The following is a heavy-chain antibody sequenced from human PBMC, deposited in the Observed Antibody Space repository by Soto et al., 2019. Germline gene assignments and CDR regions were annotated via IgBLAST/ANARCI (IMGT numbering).Heavy chain of an antibody. CDR2: ISGSGGST. CDR3: AKALGGWYADY. CDR1: GFTFSRYA. V-gene: IGHV3-23*01. J-gene: IGHJ4*02. Sequence: GGSLRLSCAASGFTFSRYAMNWVRQAPGKGLKWVSSISGSGGSTYYADSVKGRFTISRDNSRYTLYLQVNSLRAEDTAVYYCAKALGGWYADYWGQGTLVTVSS. D-gene: IGHD6-19*01.